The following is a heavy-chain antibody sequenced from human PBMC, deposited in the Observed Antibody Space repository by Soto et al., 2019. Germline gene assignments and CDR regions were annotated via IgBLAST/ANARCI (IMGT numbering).Heavy chain of an antibody. Sequence: ASVKVSFKASGYTFTSYGISWLRQAPGQGLEWMGWISAYNGNTNYAQKLQGRVTMTTDTSTSTAYMELRSLRSDDTAVYYCARGYYDSSGYYWGDAFDIWGQGTMVTVSS. CDR3: ARGYYDSSGYYWGDAFDI. CDR1: GYTFTSYG. J-gene: IGHJ3*02. V-gene: IGHV1-18*04. D-gene: IGHD3-22*01. CDR2: ISAYNGNT.